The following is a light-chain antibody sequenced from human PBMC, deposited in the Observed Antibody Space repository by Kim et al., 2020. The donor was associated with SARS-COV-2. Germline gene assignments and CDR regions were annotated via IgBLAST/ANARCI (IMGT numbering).Light chain of an antibody. CDR2: EGS. V-gene: IGLV2-23*01. Sequence: GQSITISCTGTSRDVGSYNLVSWYQQHPGKAPNLVIYEGSKRPSGVSNRFSGSKCGNTAFLTISGLQAEDEADYYCCSYAGSSSWVFGGGTQVTVL. CDR1: SRDVGSYNL. CDR3: CSYAGSSSWV. J-gene: IGLJ3*02.